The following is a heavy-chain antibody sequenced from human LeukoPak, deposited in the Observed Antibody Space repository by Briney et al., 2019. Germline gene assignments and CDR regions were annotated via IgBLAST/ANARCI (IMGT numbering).Heavy chain of an antibody. J-gene: IGHJ4*02. CDR2: IYYSGST. V-gene: IGHV4-39*01. D-gene: IGHD3-22*01. Sequence: SETLSLTCTVSGGSISSSSYYWGWIRQPPGKGLEWIGSIYYSGSTYYNPSLKSRVTISVDASKNQFSLKLSSVTAADTAVYYCARTINYCDSSGFGYWGQGTLVTVSS. CDR3: ARTINYCDSSGFGY. CDR1: GGSISSSSYY.